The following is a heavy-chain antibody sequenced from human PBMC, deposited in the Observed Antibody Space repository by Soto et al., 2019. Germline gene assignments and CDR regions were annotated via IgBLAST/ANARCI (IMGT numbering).Heavy chain of an antibody. Sequence: QLQLQESGPGLVKPSGTLSLTCTVSGGSISSSSYYWGWIRQPPGKGLEWIGNIYYSGSTYYNPSLKSRVTISVDTSKNQFSLKLSSVTAADTAVYYCARRQSSPWFDPWGQGTLVTVSS. V-gene: IGHV4-39*01. CDR1: GGSISSSSYY. CDR3: ARRQSSPWFDP. CDR2: IYYSGST. J-gene: IGHJ5*02. D-gene: IGHD2-15*01.